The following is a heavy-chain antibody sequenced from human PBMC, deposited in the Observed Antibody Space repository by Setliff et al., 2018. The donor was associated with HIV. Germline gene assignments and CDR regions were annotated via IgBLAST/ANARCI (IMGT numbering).Heavy chain of an antibody. D-gene: IGHD3-16*01. J-gene: IGHJ6*04. Sequence: RASVKVSCKASGYTFTSYGITWVRQAPGQGLEWMGWINTNSGHTDYAQKLQDRVTITADTSSTTAYMELSSLRSDDTAVYYCARDWNYVVDVWGKGTTVTVPQ. CDR1: GYTFTSYG. CDR2: INTNSGHT. CDR3: ARDWNYVVDV. V-gene: IGHV1-18*01.